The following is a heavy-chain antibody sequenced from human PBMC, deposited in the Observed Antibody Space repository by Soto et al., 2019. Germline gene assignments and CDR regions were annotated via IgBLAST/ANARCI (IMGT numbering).Heavy chain of an antibody. CDR2: IYYSGST. J-gene: IGHJ4*02. V-gene: IGHV4-59*12. Sequence: SETLSLTCTVSGGSISSYYWSWIWQPPGKGLEWIGYIYYSGSTYYNPSLKSRVTISVDTSKNQFSLKLSSVTAADTAVYYCARVNPNYYDSSGYSFDYWGQGTLVTVSS. CDR1: GGSISSYY. CDR3: ARVNPNYYDSSGYSFDY. D-gene: IGHD3-22*01.